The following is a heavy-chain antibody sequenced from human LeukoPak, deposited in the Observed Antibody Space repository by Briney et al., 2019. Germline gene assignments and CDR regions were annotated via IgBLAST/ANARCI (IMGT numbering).Heavy chain of an antibody. CDR3: ARASRVPAALDY. V-gene: IGHV4-34*01. CDR2: INHSGST. J-gene: IGHJ4*02. Sequence: PSETLSLTCTVYGGSFSGYYWSWIRQPPGKGLEWIGEINHSGSTSYNPSLKSRVTISVDTSKNQFSLKLSSVTAADTAVYYCARASRVPAALDYWGQGTLVTVSS. D-gene: IGHD2-2*01. CDR1: GGSFSGYY.